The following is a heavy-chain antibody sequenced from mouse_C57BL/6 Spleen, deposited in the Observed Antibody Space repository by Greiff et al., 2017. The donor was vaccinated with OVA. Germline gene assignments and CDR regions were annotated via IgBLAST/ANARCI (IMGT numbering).Heavy chain of an antibody. CDR3: ARGRLLGGYYFDY. Sequence: EVQLQQSGPELVKPGASVKISCKASGYTFTDYYMNWVKQSHGKSLEWIGDINPNNGGTSYNQKFKGKATLTVDKSSSTAYMELRSLTSEDSAVYYCARGRLLGGYYFDYWGQGTTLTVSS. CDR2: INPNNGGT. J-gene: IGHJ2*01. V-gene: IGHV1-26*01. CDR1: GYTFTDYY. D-gene: IGHD2-3*01.